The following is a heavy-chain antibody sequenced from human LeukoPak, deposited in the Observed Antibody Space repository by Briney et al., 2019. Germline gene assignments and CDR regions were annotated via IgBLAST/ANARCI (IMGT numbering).Heavy chain of an antibody. CDR1: GFTFSSYW. V-gene: IGHV3-7*01. Sequence: GGSLRLSCTAYGFTFSSYWMSWVRQAPWKGLEWVANIKQDGSEKYYVDSVKGRFTISRDNAKNSLYLQMNSLRAEDTAVYYCARARSFDYWGQGTLVTVSS. CDR2: IKQDGSEK. J-gene: IGHJ4*02. CDR3: ARARSFDY.